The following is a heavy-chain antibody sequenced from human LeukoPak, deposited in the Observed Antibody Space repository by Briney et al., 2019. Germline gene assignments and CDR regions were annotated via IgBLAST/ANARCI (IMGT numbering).Heavy chain of an antibody. Sequence: SVKVSCKASGGTFSSYAISWVRQAPGQGLEWMGGIIPIFGTANYAQKFQGRVTITTDESTSTAYMELSSLRSEDTAAYYCARGIRGYCSSTSCFSGVDPWGQGTLVTVSS. V-gene: IGHV1-69*05. J-gene: IGHJ5*02. CDR3: ARGIRGYCSSTSCFSGVDP. CDR1: GGTFSSYA. CDR2: IIPIFGTA. D-gene: IGHD2-2*01.